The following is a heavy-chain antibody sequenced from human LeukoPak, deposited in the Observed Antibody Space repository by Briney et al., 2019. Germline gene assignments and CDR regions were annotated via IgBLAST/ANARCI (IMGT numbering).Heavy chain of an antibody. CDR3: TRAATYSNSWYFDY. D-gene: IGHD5-18*01. J-gene: IGHJ4*02. V-gene: IGHV3-66*01. Sequence: GGSLRLSCAASGITVSRNYMSWVRQTPGRGLEWVSIIYNGDNTYYADSVRDRFSISRDNSKSTLYLQTNNLRAEDTAVYFCTRAATYSNSWYFDYWGQGTLVTVSS. CDR2: IYNGDNT. CDR1: GITVSRNY.